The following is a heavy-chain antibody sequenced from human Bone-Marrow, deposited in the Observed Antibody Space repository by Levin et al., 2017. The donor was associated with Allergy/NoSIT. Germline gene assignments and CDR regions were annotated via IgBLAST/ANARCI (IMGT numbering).Heavy chain of an antibody. CDR1: GGSIRGYY. CDR2: IYTSGDT. Sequence: SQTLSLPCTVSGGSIRGYYWSWIRRPAGKGLEWIGRIYTSGDTNYNPSLKSRVTMSVDTSKKQISLKLTSVTAADTAVYFCARFISSWFAFDYWGLGTLVTVSS. J-gene: IGHJ4*02. CDR3: ARFISSWFAFDY. V-gene: IGHV4-4*07. D-gene: IGHD6-13*01.